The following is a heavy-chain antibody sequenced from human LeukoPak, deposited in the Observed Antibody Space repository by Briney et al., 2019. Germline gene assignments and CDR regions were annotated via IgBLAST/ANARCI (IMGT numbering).Heavy chain of an antibody. CDR3: ARSSGWYHLFDN. CDR1: GYTFTGYY. J-gene: IGHJ4*02. CDR2: INPNSGGT. D-gene: IGHD6-19*01. Sequence: ASVKVSCKASGYTFTGYYMHWVRQAPGQGLEWMGWINPNSGGTNYAQKFQGRVTMTRDTSISTAYMELSRLRSDDTAVYYCARSSGWYHLFDNWGQGTLVTVSS. V-gene: IGHV1-2*02.